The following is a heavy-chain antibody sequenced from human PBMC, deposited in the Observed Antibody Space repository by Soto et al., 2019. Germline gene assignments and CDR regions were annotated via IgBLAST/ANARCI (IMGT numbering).Heavy chain of an antibody. V-gene: IGHV4-31*03. CDR3: ARDRIQFSVDV. Sequence: SETLSLTCSVSGGSINSGGHYWSWIRQHPGKGLEWIGHIYKTGSTDFNPSLKDRLTISIDTSKNQFSLSLRSETDADTAVYYCARDRIQFSVDVWGQGTTVTVSS. CDR1: GGSINSGGHY. CDR2: IYKTGST. J-gene: IGHJ6*02. D-gene: IGHD5-18*01.